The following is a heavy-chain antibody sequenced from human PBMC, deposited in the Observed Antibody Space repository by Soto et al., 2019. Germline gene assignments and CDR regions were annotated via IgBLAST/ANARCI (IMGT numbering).Heavy chain of an antibody. CDR3: ARGYKRGYYYFDY. CDR2: INHSGST. D-gene: IGHD6-13*01. V-gene: IGHV4-34*01. J-gene: IGHJ4*02. CDR1: GGSFSGYY. Sequence: QVQLQQWGAGLLKPSETLSLTCAVYGGSFSGYYWSWIRQPPGKGLEWIGEINHSGSTNYNPSLKSRVTISVDTSKNQFSLKLSSVTAADTAVYYCARGYKRGYYYFDYWGQGTLVTVSS.